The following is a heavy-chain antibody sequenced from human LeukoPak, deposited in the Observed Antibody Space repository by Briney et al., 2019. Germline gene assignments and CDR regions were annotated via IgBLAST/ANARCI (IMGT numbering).Heavy chain of an antibody. D-gene: IGHD3-22*01. CDR3: AREGGGGYYDSSGYYYSYYFDY. CDR1: GFTFSSYG. J-gene: IGHJ4*02. CDR2: ISYDGSNK. V-gene: IGHV3-30*03. Sequence: PGGSLRLSCAASGFTFSSYGMHWVRQAPGKGLEWVAVISYDGSNKYYADSVKGRFTISRDNSKNTLYLQMNSLRAEDTAVYYCAREGGGGYYDSSGYYYSYYFDYWGQGTLVTVSS.